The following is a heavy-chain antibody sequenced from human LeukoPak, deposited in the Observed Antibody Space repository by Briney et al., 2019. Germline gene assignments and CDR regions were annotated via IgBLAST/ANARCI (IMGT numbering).Heavy chain of an antibody. CDR2: IIPIFGTA. Sequence: ASVKVSCKASGGTFSSYAISWVRQAPGQGLEWMGGIIPIFGTANYAQKFQGRVTITADESTSTAYMELSSLRSEDTAVYYCARDGDFWSGHLHDYWGQGTLVTVSS. V-gene: IGHV1-69*13. CDR1: GGTFSSYA. D-gene: IGHD3-3*01. CDR3: ARDGDFWSGHLHDY. J-gene: IGHJ4*02.